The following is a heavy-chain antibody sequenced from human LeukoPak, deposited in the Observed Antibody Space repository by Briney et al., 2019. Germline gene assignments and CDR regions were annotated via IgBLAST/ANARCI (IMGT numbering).Heavy chain of an antibody. J-gene: IGHJ4*02. V-gene: IGHV3-30*02. D-gene: IGHD6-6*01. CDR2: IRYDGSNK. CDR1: GFTFSSYG. Sequence: GGSLRLSCAASGFTFSSYGMHWVRQAPGKGLEWVAFIRYDGSNKYYADSVKGRFTISRDNSKNTLYLQMNSLSAEDTAVYYCAKVNPSSSQYWGQGTLVTVSS. CDR3: AKVNPSSSQY.